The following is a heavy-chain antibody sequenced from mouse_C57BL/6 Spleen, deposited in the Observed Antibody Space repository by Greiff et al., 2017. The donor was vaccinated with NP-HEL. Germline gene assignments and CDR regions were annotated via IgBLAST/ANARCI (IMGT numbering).Heavy chain of an antibody. V-gene: IGHV1-22*01. Sequence: VQLKQSGPELVKPGASVKMSCKASGYPFTDYNMHWVKQSHGKSLEWIGYINPNNGGTSYNQKFKGKATWTVNKSSSTAYMELRSLTSEDSAVYYCAPRSTFAYWGQGTLVTVSA. CDR1: GYPFTDYN. CDR3: APRSTFAY. CDR2: INPNNGGT. J-gene: IGHJ3*01.